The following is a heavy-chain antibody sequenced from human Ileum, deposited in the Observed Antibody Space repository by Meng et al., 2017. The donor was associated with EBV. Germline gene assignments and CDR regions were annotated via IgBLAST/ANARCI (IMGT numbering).Heavy chain of an antibody. V-gene: IGHV4-4*02. CDR3: VRGSGGSV. CDR2: NHNRGSS. Sequence: ASAPALWIASATMPPTRGVSVDCTTNRIGWDWGRQPPGKGQEWIGENHNRGSSAYNPSLKSRVSMSIDQSKNQFSLKQTSVYAADTAVYHCVRGSGGSVWGQGTLVTVSS. J-gene: IGHJ1*01. D-gene: IGHD3-10*01. CDR1: VDCTTNRIG.